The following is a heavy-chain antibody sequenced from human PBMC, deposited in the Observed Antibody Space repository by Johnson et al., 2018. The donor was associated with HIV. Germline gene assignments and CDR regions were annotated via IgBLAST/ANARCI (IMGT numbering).Heavy chain of an antibody. CDR3: TTGSFFDI. CDR2: IKSKTDGGTT. CDR1: GFTVSNAW. J-gene: IGHJ3*02. V-gene: IGHV3-15*01. Sequence: MQLVESGGGLIQPGGSLRLSCAASGFTVSNAWMSWVRQAPGKGLEWVGSIKSKTDGGTTDYAAPVKGRFTISRDDSKNTLYLQMNSLKTEDTAVYYCTTGSFFDIWGQGTMVTVSS.